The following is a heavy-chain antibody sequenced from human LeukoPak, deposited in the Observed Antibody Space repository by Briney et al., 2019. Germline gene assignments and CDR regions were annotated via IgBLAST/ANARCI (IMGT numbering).Heavy chain of an antibody. V-gene: IGHV3-30*03. Sequence: GGSLRLSCAASGFTFSSYAMSWIRQAPGKGLEWVAVIQYDGSTKWYADSVKGRFTISRDNSQNTLYLQMNSLRVEDTSVYHCARDLSGSYSTDYWGQGTLVTVSS. CDR3: ARDLSGSYSTDY. CDR2: IQYDGSTK. J-gene: IGHJ4*02. D-gene: IGHD1-26*01. CDR1: GFTFSSYA.